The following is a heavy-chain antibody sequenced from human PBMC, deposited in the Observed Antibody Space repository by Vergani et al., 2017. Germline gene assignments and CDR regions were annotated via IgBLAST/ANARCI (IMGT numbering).Heavy chain of an antibody. CDR2: IYPGDSDT. D-gene: IGHD3-10*01. J-gene: IGHJ5*02. V-gene: IGHV5-51*01. Sequence: EVQLVQSGAEVKKPGESLKIFCKGSGYSFTNYWIGWVRQMPGKGLEWMGIIYPGDSDTRYSPSFQDQVTISADKSISTAYLQWSSLKASDTAMYYCARQEYGSGSYLSLGWFDPWGQGTLVTVSS. CDR3: ARQEYGSGSYLSLGWFDP. CDR1: GYSFTNYW.